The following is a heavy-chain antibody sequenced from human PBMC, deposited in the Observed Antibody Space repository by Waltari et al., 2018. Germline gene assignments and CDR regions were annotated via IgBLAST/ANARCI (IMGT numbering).Heavy chain of an antibody. CDR1: GFTFSSYS. CDR3: ARRYRGAFDI. J-gene: IGHJ3*02. Sequence: EVQLVESGGVVVQPGGSLRLSCAASGFTFSSYSMNWVRQAPGKGMEWVSSSSSSSSYIYYADSVKGRFTISRDNAKNSLYLQMNSLRAEDTALYHCARRYRGAFDIWGQGTMVTVSS. V-gene: IGHV3-21*04. CDR2: SSSSSSYI. D-gene: IGHD1-26*01.